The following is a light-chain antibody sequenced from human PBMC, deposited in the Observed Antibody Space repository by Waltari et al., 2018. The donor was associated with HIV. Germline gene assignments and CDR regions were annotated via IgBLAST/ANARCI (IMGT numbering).Light chain of an antibody. V-gene: IGLV3-1*01. CDR1: KLGDRF. CDR3: QAWDTNTVV. Sequence: SYDLTQPPSVSVAPGQTATITCSGNKLGDRFAQWFHQKPGLSPILLIFEDTKRPSGIPERVSASTSANTSTLAISGAQPVDEGDYYCQAWDTNTVVFGGGTKLTVL. CDR2: EDT. J-gene: IGLJ2*01.